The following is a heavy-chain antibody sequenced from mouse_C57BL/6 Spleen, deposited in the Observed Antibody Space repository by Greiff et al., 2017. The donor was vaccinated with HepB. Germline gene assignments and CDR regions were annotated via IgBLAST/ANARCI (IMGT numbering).Heavy chain of an antibody. Sequence: EVQVVESGPELVKPGASVKISCKASGYSFTGYYMNWVKQSPEKSLEWIGEINPSTGGTTYNQKFKAKATLTVDKSSSTAYMQLKSLTSEDSAVYYCARNVRVRGYFDYWGQGTTLTVSS. J-gene: IGHJ2*01. V-gene: IGHV1-42*01. CDR3: ARNVRVRGYFDY. CDR2: INPSTGGT. CDR1: GYSFTGYY. D-gene: IGHD3-3*01.